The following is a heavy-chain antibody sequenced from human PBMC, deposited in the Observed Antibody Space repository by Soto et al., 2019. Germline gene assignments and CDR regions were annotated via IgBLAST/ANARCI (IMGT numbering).Heavy chain of an antibody. J-gene: IGHJ4*02. CDR2: ISSSSSYI. D-gene: IGHD6-13*01. Sequence: SGGSLRLSCAASGFTFSSYSMNWVRQAPGKGLEWVSSISSSSSYIYYADSVKGRFTISRDNAKNSLYLQMNSLRAEDTAVYYCARARYSSSNGVDYWGQGTLVTVSS. CDR1: GFTFSSYS. CDR3: ARARYSSSNGVDY. V-gene: IGHV3-21*01.